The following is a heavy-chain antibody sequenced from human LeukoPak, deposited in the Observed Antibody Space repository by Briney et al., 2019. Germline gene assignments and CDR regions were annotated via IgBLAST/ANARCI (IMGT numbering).Heavy chain of an antibody. J-gene: IGHJ4*02. CDR1: GGSIYSTTFY. CDR2: MYYDGST. V-gene: IGHV4-39*01. CDR3: ARRSDSGSDDGEDYFDY. Sequence: KPSETLSLACTVSGGSIYSTTFYWGRIRQPPGKGLEWIGSMYYDGSTYHNPSLKSRVTISVDTSNNQFSLKLTSVTAADTAVYVCARRSDSGSDDGEDYFDYWGQGTLVTVSS. D-gene: IGHD1-26*01.